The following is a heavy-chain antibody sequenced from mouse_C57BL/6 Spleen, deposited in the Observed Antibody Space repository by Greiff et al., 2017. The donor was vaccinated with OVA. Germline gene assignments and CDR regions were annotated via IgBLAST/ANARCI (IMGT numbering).Heavy chain of an antibody. CDR2: IRPSDSDT. D-gene: IGHD1-1*01. J-gene: IGHJ2*01. CDR1: GYTFTSYW. V-gene: IGHV1-74*01. CDR3: AIGDYYGSPLDY. Sequence: VQLQQPGAELVKPGASVKVSCKASGYTFTSYWMHWVKQRPGQGLEWIGRIRPSDSDTNYNQKFKGKATLTVDKSSSTAYMQLSSLTSEDSAVYYCAIGDYYGSPLDYWGQGTTLTVSS.